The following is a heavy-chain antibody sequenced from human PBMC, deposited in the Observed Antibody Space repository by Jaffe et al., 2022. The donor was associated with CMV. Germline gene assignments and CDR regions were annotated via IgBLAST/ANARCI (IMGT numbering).Heavy chain of an antibody. CDR2: ISASGGET. CDR3: AKTTTSGWYDAFDI. CDR1: GFTFSSYA. V-gene: IGHV3-23*04. J-gene: IGHJ3*02. Sequence: EVQLVESGGGLVQPGGSLRLSCAGSGFTFSSYAMSWVRQAPGKGLEWVSGISASGGETYYADSVKGRFSISRDNSKNTVYLQTNSLRGEDTAVYYCAKTTTSGWYDAFDIWGQGTLVTVSS. D-gene: IGHD6-19*01.